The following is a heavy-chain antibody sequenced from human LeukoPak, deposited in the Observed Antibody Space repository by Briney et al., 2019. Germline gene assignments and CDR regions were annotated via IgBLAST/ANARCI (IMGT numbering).Heavy chain of an antibody. CDR2: VSGSGGST. CDR1: GFTFSSYA. J-gene: IGHJ5*02. CDR3: ARDANGDYGYWFDP. D-gene: IGHD4-17*01. V-gene: IGHV3-23*01. Sequence: GGSLRLSCAASGFTFSSYAMSWVRQAPGKGLEWVSAVSGSGGSTYYADSVKGRFTISRDNSKNTLYLQMNSLRAEDTAVYYCARDANGDYGYWFDPWGQGTLVTVSS.